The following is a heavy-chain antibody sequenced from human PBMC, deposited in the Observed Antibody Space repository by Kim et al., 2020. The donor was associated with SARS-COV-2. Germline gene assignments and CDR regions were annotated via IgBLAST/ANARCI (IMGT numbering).Heavy chain of an antibody. D-gene: IGHD5-18*01. CDR1: GGSISSGGYY. Sequence: SETLSLTCTVSGGSISSGGYYWSWIRQHPGKGLEWIGYIYYSGSTYYNPSLKSRVTISVDTSKNQFSLKLSSVTAADTAVYYCARQYSYGYPALIIFDYWGQGTLVTVSS. V-gene: IGHV4-31*03. CDR2: IYYSGST. J-gene: IGHJ4*02. CDR3: ARQYSYGYPALIIFDY.